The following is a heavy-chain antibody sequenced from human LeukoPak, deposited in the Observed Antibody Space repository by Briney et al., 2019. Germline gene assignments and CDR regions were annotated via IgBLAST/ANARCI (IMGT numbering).Heavy chain of an antibody. D-gene: IGHD4-23*01. Sequence: PSQTLSLTCTVSGVSISSSNSYWGWIRQPPGKGLEWIGSIYYSGNTYYNPSLKSRVTISVDTSKNQFSLKLSSVTAADTAVYFCARVKAVVTPWVFDYWGQGSLVTVSS. CDR1: GVSISSSNSY. CDR2: IYYSGNT. V-gene: IGHV4-39*07. J-gene: IGHJ4*02. CDR3: ARVKAVVTPWVFDY.